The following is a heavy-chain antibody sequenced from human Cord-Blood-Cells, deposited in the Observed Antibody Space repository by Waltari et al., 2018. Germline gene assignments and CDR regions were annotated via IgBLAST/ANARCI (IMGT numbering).Heavy chain of an antibody. V-gene: IGHV4-39*07. Sequence: QLQLQESGPGLVKPSETLSLTCTVSGGSISSSSYYWGWIRQPPGKGLEWIGSIYYSGGTYYTPSLKSRVTISVDTSKNQFSLKLSSVTAADTAVYYCARGPPYDSSGYYYFDYWGQGTLVTVSS. CDR2: IYYSGGT. J-gene: IGHJ4*02. D-gene: IGHD3-22*01. CDR3: ARGPPYDSSGYYYFDY. CDR1: GGSISSSSYY.